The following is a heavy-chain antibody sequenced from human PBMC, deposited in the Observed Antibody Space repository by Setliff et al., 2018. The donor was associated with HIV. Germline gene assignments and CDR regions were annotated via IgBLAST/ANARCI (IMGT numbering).Heavy chain of an antibody. CDR1: GGSISSGSYY. Sequence: PSETLSLTCTVSGGSISSGSYYWSWIRQPAGKGLEWIGRIYTSGSTNYNPSLKSRVTISVDTSKKQFSLKVNSVTAADTAVYYCARAPFYSGYDSHDSSGYYLDAFDIWGPGTMGTVS. D-gene: IGHD3-22*01. CDR2: IYTSGST. CDR3: ARAPFYSGYDSHDSSGYYLDAFDI. J-gene: IGHJ3*02. V-gene: IGHV4-61*02.